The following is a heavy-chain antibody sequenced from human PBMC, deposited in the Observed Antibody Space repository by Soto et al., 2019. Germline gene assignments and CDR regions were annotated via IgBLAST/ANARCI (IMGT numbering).Heavy chain of an antibody. Sequence: GGALRVSCAASGFTFSSYSMNWVRQAPGKGLEWVSSISSSSSYIYYADSVKGRFTISRDNAKNSLYLQMNSLRAEDKAVYYCASSLLIVVVPAASPFDPWGQGTLVTVSS. CDR2: ISSSSSYI. J-gene: IGHJ5*02. D-gene: IGHD2-2*01. V-gene: IGHV3-21*01. CDR1: GFTFSSYS. CDR3: ASSLLIVVVPAASPFDP.